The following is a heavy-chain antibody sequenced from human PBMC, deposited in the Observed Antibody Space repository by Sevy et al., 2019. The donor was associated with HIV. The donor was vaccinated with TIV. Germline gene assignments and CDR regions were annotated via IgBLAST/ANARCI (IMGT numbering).Heavy chain of an antibody. D-gene: IGHD2-15*01. CDR1: GFTFSSYW. V-gene: IGHV3-7*03. CDR3: ARVPNKYCSGGSCYSGGWFDP. J-gene: IGHJ5*02. Sequence: GGSLRLSCAASGFTFSSYWMSWVRQAPGKGLEWVANIKQDGSEKYYVDSVKGRFTISGDNAKNSLYLQMNSLRAEDTAVYYCARVPNKYCSGGSCYSGGWFDPWGQGTLVTVSS. CDR2: IKQDGSEK.